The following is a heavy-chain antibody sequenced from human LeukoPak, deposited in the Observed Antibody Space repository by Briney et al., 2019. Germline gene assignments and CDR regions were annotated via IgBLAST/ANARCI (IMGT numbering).Heavy chain of an antibody. CDR2: INPNSGGT. J-gene: IGHJ4*02. V-gene: IGHV1-2*02. CDR3: ARGAGWLAYYDS. CDR1: GYTFTGYY. Sequence: ASVKVSCKASGYTFTGYYMHWVRQAPGQGLEWKGWINPNSGGTNYAQKFQGRVTMTRDTSISTAYMELSRLRSDDTAVYYCARGAGWLAYYDSWGQGTLVTVSS. D-gene: IGHD5-12*01.